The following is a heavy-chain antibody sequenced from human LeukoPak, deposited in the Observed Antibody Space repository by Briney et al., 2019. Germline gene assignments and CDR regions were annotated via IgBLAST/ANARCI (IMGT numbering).Heavy chain of an antibody. CDR1: GYTFISQD. CDR3: ARGVGAATNYFDY. Sequence: EASVKVSCKASGYTFISQDIYWVRQATGEGLEWMGWMKPNSGKTWYTQIFQGRVTFTRNTSISTADMQLSSLRSEDTAVYYCARGVGAATNYFDYWGQGTLVTVSS. D-gene: IGHD1-26*01. CDR2: MKPNSGKT. J-gene: IGHJ4*02. V-gene: IGHV1-8*03.